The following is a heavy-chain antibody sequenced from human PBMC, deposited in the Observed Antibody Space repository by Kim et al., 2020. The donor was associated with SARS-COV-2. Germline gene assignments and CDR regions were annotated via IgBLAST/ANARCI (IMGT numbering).Heavy chain of an antibody. V-gene: IGHV3-74*01. D-gene: IGHD1-26*01. CDR2: INSDGSST. Sequence: GGSLRLSCAASGFTFSSYWMHWVRQAPGKGLVWVSRINSDGSSTSYADSVKGRFTISRDNAKNTLYLQMNSLRAEDTAVYYCAREGDWELLRAFDIWGQGTMVTVSS. CDR1: GFTFSSYW. CDR3: AREGDWELLRAFDI. J-gene: IGHJ3*02.